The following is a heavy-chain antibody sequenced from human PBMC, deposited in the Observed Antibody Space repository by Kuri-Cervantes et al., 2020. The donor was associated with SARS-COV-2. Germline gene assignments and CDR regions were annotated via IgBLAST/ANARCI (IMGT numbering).Heavy chain of an antibody. V-gene: IGHV3-30*18. CDR3: AKDRVGVQDF. D-gene: IGHD2-21*01. CDR2: ISHDGKNK. Sequence: GGSLRLSCAASGFNFSRTDMHWVRQAPGKGLEWVAVISHDGKNKKCIASGKGRFTISRDNSQNTLYLHMKSLRSGDTAMYYCAKDRVGVQDFWGQGTLVPSPQ. CDR1: GFNFSRTD. J-gene: IGHJ4*02.